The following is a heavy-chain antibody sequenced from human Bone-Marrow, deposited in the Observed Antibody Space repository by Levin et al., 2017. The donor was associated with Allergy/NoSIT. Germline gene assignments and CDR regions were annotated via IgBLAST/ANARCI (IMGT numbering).Heavy chain of an antibody. J-gene: IGHJ5*02. CDR1: GYTFTSYG. V-gene: IGHV1-18*01. Sequence: GASVKVSCKASGYTFTSYGISWVRQAPGQGLEWMGWISAYNGNTNYAQKLQGRVTMTTDTSTSTAYMELRSLRSDDTAVYYCARGLLEWPRAGKWFDPWGQGTLVTVSS. CDR2: ISAYNGNT. D-gene: IGHD3-3*01. CDR3: ARGLLEWPRAGKWFDP.